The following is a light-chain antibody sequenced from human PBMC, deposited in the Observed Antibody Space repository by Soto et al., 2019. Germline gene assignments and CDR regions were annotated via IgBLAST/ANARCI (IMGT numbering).Light chain of an antibody. J-gene: IGKJ1*01. CDR1: QSVSSN. V-gene: IGKV3-15*01. Sequence: EIVVTQSPATLSVSPGERATLSCRASQSVSSNLAWYQQKPGQAPRLLIYGASTRATGIPARFSGSGSGTEFTLTISSLQSEDFAVYYCQQYNNWWTFGQGTKV. CDR3: QQYNNWWT. CDR2: GAS.